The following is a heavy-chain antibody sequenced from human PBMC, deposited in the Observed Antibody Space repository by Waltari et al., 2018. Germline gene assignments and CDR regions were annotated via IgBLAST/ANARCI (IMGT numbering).Heavy chain of an antibody. CDR3: AKDAPAGSSYGYFDY. Sequence: QVQLVESGGGVVQPGGSLRLSCAASGFTFSSYGMHWVRLAPGKGLEWVAFIRYDGSNKYYADSVKGRFTISRDNSKNTLYLQMNSLRAEDTAVYYCAKDAPAGSSYGYFDYWGQGTLVTVSS. D-gene: IGHD3-16*01. J-gene: IGHJ4*02. CDR1: GFTFSSYG. CDR2: IRYDGSNK. V-gene: IGHV3-30*02.